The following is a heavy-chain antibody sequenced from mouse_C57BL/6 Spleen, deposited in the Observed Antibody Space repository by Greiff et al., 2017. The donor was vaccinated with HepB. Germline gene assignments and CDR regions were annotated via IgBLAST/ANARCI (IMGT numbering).Heavy chain of an antibody. Sequence: QVQLQQPGAELVKPGASVKLSCKASGYTFTSYWMQWVKQRPGPGLEWIGAIDPSDSYTNYNQKFKGKATLTVDTSSGAAYMQLSSLTSEDAAVYYCARGHYEYDGDAMDYWGEGTSVTGSS. V-gene: IGHV1-50*01. CDR2: IDPSDSYT. J-gene: IGHJ4*01. D-gene: IGHD2-4*01. CDR3: ARGHYEYDGDAMDY. CDR1: GYTFTSYW.